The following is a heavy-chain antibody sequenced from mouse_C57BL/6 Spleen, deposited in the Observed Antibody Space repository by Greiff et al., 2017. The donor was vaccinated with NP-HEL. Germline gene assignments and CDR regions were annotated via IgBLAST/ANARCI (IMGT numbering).Heavy chain of an antibody. Sequence: EVQLQQSGPELVKPGASVKMSCKASGYTFTDYNMHWVKQSHGKSLEWIGYINPNNGGTSYNQKFKGKATLTVNKSSSTAYMELRSLTSEDSAVYYGASGREGYDGGAWFAYWGQGTLVTVSA. D-gene: IGHD2-2*01. V-gene: IGHV1-22*01. CDR2: INPNNGGT. CDR1: GYTFTDYN. CDR3: ASGREGYDGGAWFAY. J-gene: IGHJ3*01.